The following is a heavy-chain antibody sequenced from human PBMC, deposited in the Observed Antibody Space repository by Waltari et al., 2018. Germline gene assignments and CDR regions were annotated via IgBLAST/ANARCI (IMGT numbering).Heavy chain of an antibody. J-gene: IGHJ4*02. CDR3: ARGEEYSSSPLSDY. V-gene: IGHV1-2*02. CDR1: GYTFTGYY. D-gene: IGHD6-6*01. CDR2: INPNSGGT. Sequence: QVQLVQSGAEVKKPGASVKVSCKASGYTFTGYYMRWVRQAPGKGLEWMGWINPNSGGTNYAQKFKGRVTMTRDTSISTAYMELSRLRSDDTAVYYCARGEEYSSSPLSDYWGQGTLVTVSS.